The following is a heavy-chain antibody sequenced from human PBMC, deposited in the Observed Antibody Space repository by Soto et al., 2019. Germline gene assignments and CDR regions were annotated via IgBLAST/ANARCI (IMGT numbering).Heavy chain of an antibody. CDR2: IYYSGST. J-gene: IGHJ6*02. CDR1: SSSSYY. D-gene: IGHD6-19*01. V-gene: IGHV4-39*01. Sequence: SSSSYYWGWIRQPPGKGLEWIGSIYYSGSTYYNPSLKSRVTIPVDTSKNQFSLKLSSVTAADTAVYYCARHRYSSRTSYYYYGMDVWGQGTTVTVSS. CDR3: ARHRYSSRTSYYYYGMDV.